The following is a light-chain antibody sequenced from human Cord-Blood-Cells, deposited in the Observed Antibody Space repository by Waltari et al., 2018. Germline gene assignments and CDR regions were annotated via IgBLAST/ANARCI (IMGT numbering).Light chain of an antibody. J-gene: IGLJ2*01. Sequence: QSALTQPRSVSGSPGQSVTISCTGTGSDVGGYNYVSWYQQHPGKAPKLMIYDVSKRPSGVPDRFSGSKSGNTASLTISGIQSENEADYYCCSYAGSYTVVFGGGTKLTVL. CDR3: CSYAGSYTVV. CDR1: GSDVGGYNY. CDR2: DVS. V-gene: IGLV2-11*01.